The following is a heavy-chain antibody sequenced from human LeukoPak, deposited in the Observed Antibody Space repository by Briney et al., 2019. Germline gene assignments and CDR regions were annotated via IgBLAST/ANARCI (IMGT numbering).Heavy chain of an antibody. D-gene: IGHD4-17*01. Sequence: SETLSLTCTVSGGPISGYYWSWVRQPAGKGLEWIGRIYTTGYSNYNPSLQSRVTMSVDTPKNQFSLKLSSVTAADTAVYYCASTRHYGDDFDYWGQGTLVTVSS. CDR2: IYTTGYS. CDR1: GGPISGYY. CDR3: ASTRHYGDDFDY. V-gene: IGHV4-4*07. J-gene: IGHJ4*02.